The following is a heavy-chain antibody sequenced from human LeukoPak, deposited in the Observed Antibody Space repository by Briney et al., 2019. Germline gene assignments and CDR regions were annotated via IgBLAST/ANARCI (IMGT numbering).Heavy chain of an antibody. Sequence: SETLSLTCTVSGGSIRNYYWRWIRQPPGKGLEWIGYIYYSGSTNYNPSLKSRVTISVDTSKNQFSLKLSSVTAADTAVYYCARLNYGDYSGAFDIWGHGTIITVSS. CDR3: ARLNYGDYSGAFDI. V-gene: IGHV4-59*01. J-gene: IGHJ3*02. CDR1: GGSIRNYY. CDR2: IYYSGST. D-gene: IGHD4-17*01.